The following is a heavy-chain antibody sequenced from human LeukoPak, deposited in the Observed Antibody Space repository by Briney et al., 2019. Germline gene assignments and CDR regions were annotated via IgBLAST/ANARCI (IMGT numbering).Heavy chain of an antibody. Sequence: GGSLRLSCAASGFTFSDYYMSWIRQAPGKGLEWVSYIISTSTYTDYADSVKGRFTISRDKAKNLLYLQMSSVRPEDTAVYYCARDWSCSRSICNTDRNWFAPWGQGTLVTVSP. CDR1: GFTFSDYY. D-gene: IGHD2-2*02. J-gene: IGHJ5*02. CDR3: ARDWSCSRSICNTDRNWFAP. CDR2: IISTSTYT. V-gene: IGHV3-11*05.